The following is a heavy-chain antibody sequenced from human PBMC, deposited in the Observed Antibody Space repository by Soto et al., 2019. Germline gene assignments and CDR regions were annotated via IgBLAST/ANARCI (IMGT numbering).Heavy chain of an antibody. CDR2: IYYSGST. V-gene: IGHV4-39*01. CDR3: ASHRAYDMGVYYFDY. J-gene: IGHJ4*02. Sequence: QLQLQESGPGLVKPSETLSLTCTVSGGSISSSSYYWGWIRQPPGKGLEWIGSIYYSGSTYYNPSLKSRVTIXXAXSXLQFSLKLSSVTAAATAVYSCASHRAYDMGVYYFDYWGQGTLVTVSS. D-gene: IGHD3-9*01. CDR1: GGSISSSSYY.